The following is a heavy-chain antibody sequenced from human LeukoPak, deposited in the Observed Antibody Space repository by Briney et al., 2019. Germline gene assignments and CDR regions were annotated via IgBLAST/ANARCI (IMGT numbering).Heavy chain of an antibody. V-gene: IGHV4-4*07. CDR1: GGSISSYY. D-gene: IGHD6-19*01. CDR2: IYTSGST. Sequence: SETLSLTCTVSGGSISSYYWSWIRQPAGKGLKWIGHIYTSGSTNYNPSLKSRVTMSVDTSKNQFSLKLSSVTAADTAVYYCARDLAVAGRGDAFDIWGQGTMVTVSS. CDR3: ARDLAVAGRGDAFDI. J-gene: IGHJ3*02.